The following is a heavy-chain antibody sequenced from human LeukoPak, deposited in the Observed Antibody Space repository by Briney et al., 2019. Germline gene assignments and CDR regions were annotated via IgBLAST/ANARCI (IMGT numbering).Heavy chain of an antibody. CDR1: GFTFSSYG. D-gene: IGHD3-22*01. CDR2: IWYDGSNK. Sequence: GRSLRLSCAASGFTFSSYGMHWVRQAPGKGLEWVAVIWYDGSNKYYADSVKGRFTISRDNSKNTLYLQMNSLRAEDTAVYYCARVDSSGYYYYYYGMDVWGQGTTVTVSS. CDR3: ARVDSSGYYYYYYGMDV. J-gene: IGHJ6*02. V-gene: IGHV3-33*01.